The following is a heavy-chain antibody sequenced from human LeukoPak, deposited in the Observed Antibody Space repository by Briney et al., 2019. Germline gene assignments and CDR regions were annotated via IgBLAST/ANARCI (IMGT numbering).Heavy chain of an antibody. Sequence: GGSLRLSCAASGFTFSSYGMHWVRQAPGKGLEWVAFIRYDGSNKYYADSVKGRFTISRDNSKNTLYLQMNSLRAEDTAVYYCAKDRYYGSGSPPAAWGQGTMVIVSS. V-gene: IGHV3-30*02. CDR1: GFTFSSYG. D-gene: IGHD3-10*01. J-gene: IGHJ3*01. CDR3: AKDRYYGSGSPPAA. CDR2: IRYDGSNK.